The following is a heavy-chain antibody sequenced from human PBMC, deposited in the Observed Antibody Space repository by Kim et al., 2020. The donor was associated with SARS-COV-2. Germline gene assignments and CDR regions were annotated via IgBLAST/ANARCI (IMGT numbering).Heavy chain of an antibody. CDR3: ARDRTEGYCSSTSCYLDY. Sequence: GGSLRLSCAASGFTFSSYGMHWVRQAPGKGLEWVAVISYDGSNKYYADSVKGRFTISRDNSKNTLYLQMNSLRAEDTAVYYCARDRTEGYCSSTSCYLDYWGQGTLVTVSS. D-gene: IGHD2-2*01. CDR2: ISYDGSNK. CDR1: GFTFSSYG. V-gene: IGHV3-33*05. J-gene: IGHJ4*02.